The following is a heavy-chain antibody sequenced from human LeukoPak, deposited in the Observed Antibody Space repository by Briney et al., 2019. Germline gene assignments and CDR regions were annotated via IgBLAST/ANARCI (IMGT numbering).Heavy chain of an antibody. Sequence: GGSLRLSCAASGFTFSSYWMHWVRQAPGKGLVWVSRINSDGSTTSYADSVKGRFTISRDNAKNTLYLQMNSLRAEDTAVYYCASSGGWRENYFDYWGQGSLVTVSS. J-gene: IGHJ4*02. CDR3: ASSGGWRENYFDY. CDR2: INSDGSTT. CDR1: GFTFSSYW. D-gene: IGHD6-19*01. V-gene: IGHV3-74*01.